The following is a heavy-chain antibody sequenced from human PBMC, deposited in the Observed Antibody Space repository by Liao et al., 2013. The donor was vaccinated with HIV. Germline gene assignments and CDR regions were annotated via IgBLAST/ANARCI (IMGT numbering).Heavy chain of an antibody. Sequence: QVQLQQWGAGLLRPSETLSLTCAVYGGSFGHYYWTWIRQAPGEGLEWIGDINQSGTTHYNPSLKSRVTISADTSKNQFSLKLSSVTAADTAVYYCARVGCSSTSCYIGYWGQGTLVTVSS. CDR1: GGSFGHYY. CDR2: INQSGTT. J-gene: IGHJ4*02. D-gene: IGHD2-2*02. V-gene: IGHV4-34*01. CDR3: ARVGCSSTSCYIGY.